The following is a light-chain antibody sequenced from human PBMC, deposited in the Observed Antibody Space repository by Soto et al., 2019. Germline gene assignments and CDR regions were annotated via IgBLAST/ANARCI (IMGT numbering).Light chain of an antibody. J-gene: IGLJ1*01. CDR1: TSDVGGYDV. CDR3: SSYTSSSTLV. CDR2: EVS. Sequence: QSALTQPASVSGSPGQSITISCSGTTSDVGGYDVVSWYQQHPGKAPKLMIYEVSNRPSGVSNRFSGSKSGNTASLTISGLQAEDEADYYCSSYTSSSTLVFGTGTKLTVL. V-gene: IGLV2-14*01.